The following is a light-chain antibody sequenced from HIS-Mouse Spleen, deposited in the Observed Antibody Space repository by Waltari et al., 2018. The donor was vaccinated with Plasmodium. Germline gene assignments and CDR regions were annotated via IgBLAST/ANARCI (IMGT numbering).Light chain of an antibody. CDR1: SGPVSTSYY. V-gene: IGLV8-61*01. CDR3: VLYMGSGIWV. Sequence: QTVVTQEPSFSVSPGGTVTLTCGLSSGPVSTSYYPRWYQQTPGQPPRTLIYSTNTRSSGVPDRFSGAILGNKAALTITGAQADDESDYYCVLYMGSGIWVFGGGTKLTVL. CDR2: STN. J-gene: IGLJ2*01.